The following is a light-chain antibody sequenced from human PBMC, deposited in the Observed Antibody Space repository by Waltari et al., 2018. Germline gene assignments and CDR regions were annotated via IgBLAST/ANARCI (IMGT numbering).Light chain of an antibody. J-gene: IGLJ2*01. CDR2: DVS. CDR3: CSYAGSSTFYVV. V-gene: IGLV2-23*02. Sequence: QSALTQPASVSGSPGQSITISCTGTSSDVGGYNYVSWYQQHPGKAPKLMIYDVSKRPSGVSTRFSGSKSGNTAYLTSSGLQAEDEADYYCCSYAGSSTFYVVFGGGTKLTVL. CDR1: SSDVGGYNY.